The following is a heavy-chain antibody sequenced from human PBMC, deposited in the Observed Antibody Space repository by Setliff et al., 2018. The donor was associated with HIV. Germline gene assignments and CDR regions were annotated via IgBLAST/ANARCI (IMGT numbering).Heavy chain of an antibody. D-gene: IGHD3-16*02. V-gene: IGHV4-4*08. CDR1: GGSISSYY. Sequence: SETLSLTCTVSGGSISSYYWSWIRQPPGKGLEWIGYIYTSGSTNYNPSLKSRVTISVDTSKNHFSLKLSSVTAADTAVYYCARHQVIPTVIGAFDIWGQGTVVTVS. CDR2: IYTSGST. CDR3: ARHQVIPTVIGAFDI. J-gene: IGHJ3*02.